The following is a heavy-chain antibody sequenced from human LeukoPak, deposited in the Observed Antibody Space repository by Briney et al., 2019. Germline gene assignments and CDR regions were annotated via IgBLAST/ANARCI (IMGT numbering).Heavy chain of an antibody. J-gene: IGHJ6*03. CDR1: GYTFTSYY. CDR3: ARGDPTRPLPHYYMDV. Sequence: GASVKVSCKASGYTFTSYYMHWVRQAPGQGLEWMGIINPSGGSTSYAQKFQGRVTMTRDTFTSTVYMELSSLRSEDTAVYYCARGDPTRPLPHYYMDVWGKGTAVTVSS. V-gene: IGHV1-46*01. D-gene: IGHD6-6*01. CDR2: INPSGGST.